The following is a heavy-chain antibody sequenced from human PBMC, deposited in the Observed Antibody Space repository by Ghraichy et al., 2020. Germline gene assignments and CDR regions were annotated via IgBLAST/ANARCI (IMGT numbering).Heavy chain of an antibody. CDR3: ARDRDCGSTSCPFDY. CDR2: IIPVFGKA. J-gene: IGHJ4*02. Sequence: SVKVSCKATGDTVSSFTLTWVRQAPGQGLEWIGGIIPVFGKALYAQKFQGRVTITADASSTTTSLELNSLTSEDTAVYYCARDRDCGSTSCPFDYWGQGTLVTVSS. CDR1: GDTVSSFT. D-gene: IGHD2-2*01. V-gene: IGHV1-69*13.